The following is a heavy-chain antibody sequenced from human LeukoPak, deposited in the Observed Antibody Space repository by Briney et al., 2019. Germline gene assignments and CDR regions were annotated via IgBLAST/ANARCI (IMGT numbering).Heavy chain of an antibody. CDR2: IYSSGST. CDR1: GFTVSNNY. D-gene: IGHD1-26*01. CDR3: AKDLAVGATTRGYYSY. V-gene: IGHV3-53*01. J-gene: IGHJ4*02. Sequence: GGSLRLSCAASGFTVSNNYMSWVRQAPGKGLEWVSIIYSSGSTYYADSVKGRFTISRDNSKNTLYLQMNSLRAEDTAVYYCAKDLAVGATTRGYYSYWGQGTLVTVSS.